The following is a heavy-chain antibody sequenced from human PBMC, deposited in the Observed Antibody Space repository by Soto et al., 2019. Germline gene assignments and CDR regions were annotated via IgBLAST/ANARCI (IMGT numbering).Heavy chain of an antibody. J-gene: IGHJ4*02. CDR3: AKPEEVVRGFDF. V-gene: IGHV3-23*01. Sequence: PGGSLRLSCAASGFTFGHSAMSWVGQAPGKGLEWVAAISGTGGAAYYADSVKGRFTISRDNSRNTLFLQMNSLRVDDTPIYHCAKPEEVVRGFDFWGLGTLVTVSS. D-gene: IGHD3-10*01. CDR2: ISGTGGAA. CDR1: GFTFGHSA.